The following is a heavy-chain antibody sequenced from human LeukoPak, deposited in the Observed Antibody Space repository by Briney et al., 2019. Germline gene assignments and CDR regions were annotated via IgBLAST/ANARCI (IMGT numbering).Heavy chain of an antibody. J-gene: IGHJ6*03. V-gene: IGHV3-23*01. CDR2: ISGSGGST. CDR3: AKAVVGGHPYYYMDV. CDR1: GFTFSSYG. D-gene: IGHD3-16*01. Sequence: GGSLRLSCAASGFTFSSYGMSWVRQAPGKGLEWVSAISGSGGSTYYADSVKGRFTISRDNSKNTLYLQMNSLRAEDTAVYYCAKAVVGGHPYYYMDVWGKGTTVTISS.